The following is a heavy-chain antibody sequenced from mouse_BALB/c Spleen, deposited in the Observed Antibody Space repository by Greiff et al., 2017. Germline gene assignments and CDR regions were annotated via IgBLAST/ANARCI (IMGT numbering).Heavy chain of an antibody. Sequence: QVQLQQPGAELVKPGASVKLSCKASGYTFTSYYMYWVKQRPGQGLEWIGEINPSNGGTNFNEKFKSKATLTVDKSSSTAYMQLSSLTSEDSAVYYCTRSPYYGNYAYAMDYWGQGTSVTVSS. CDR2: INPSNGGT. CDR3: TRSPYYGNYAYAMDY. CDR1: GYTFTSYY. V-gene: IGHV1S81*02. J-gene: IGHJ4*01. D-gene: IGHD2-10*01.